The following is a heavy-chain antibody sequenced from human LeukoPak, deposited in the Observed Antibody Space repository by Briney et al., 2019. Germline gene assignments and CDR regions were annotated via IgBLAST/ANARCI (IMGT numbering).Heavy chain of an antibody. J-gene: IGHJ4*02. CDR3: ARGPPGIPAAIFSH. D-gene: IGHD2-2*01. Sequence: PSETLSLTCAVSDVSISDGAFSWSWIRQPPGKGLEWIGFISHPGATYYNPSLRGRVTMAADRSRNHFSLNVNSVTAADTAVYYCARGPPGIPAAIFSHWGQGTLVTVSS. V-gene: IGHV4-30-2*01. CDR1: DVSISDGAFS. CDR2: ISHPGAT.